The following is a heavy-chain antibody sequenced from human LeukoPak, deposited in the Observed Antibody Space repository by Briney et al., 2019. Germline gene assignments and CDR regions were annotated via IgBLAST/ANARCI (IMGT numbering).Heavy chain of an antibody. CDR3: ARHSTGAS. J-gene: IGHJ4*02. V-gene: IGHV3-23*01. CDR1: GFTFSSDT. Sequence: SGGSLRLSCIASGFTFSSDTMAWVRQSPGKGLEWVSGISESGGNTYYIDSVKGRFTISRGNSKNTLYLQMNSLRVEDTATYYCARHSTGASWGQGTLVTVSS. D-gene: IGHD2-15*01. CDR2: ISESGGNT.